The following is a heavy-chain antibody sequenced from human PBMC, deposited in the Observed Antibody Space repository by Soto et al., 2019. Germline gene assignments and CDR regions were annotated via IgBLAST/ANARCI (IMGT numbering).Heavy chain of an antibody. Sequence: QVRLAQSETEVKKPGSSVKVSCMASGATFRDSGVTWVRQAPRQGLEWVGAILPMFGKTNYAQKFRGRVTIVADKSPDTVYLELRRLTSDDTAKYVCARVVQLGTGYAMDVWGQGTTVIVSS. CDR3: ARVVQLGTGYAMDV. D-gene: IGHD1-1*01. V-gene: IGHV1-69*06. J-gene: IGHJ6*02. CDR1: GATFRDSG. CDR2: ILPMFGKT.